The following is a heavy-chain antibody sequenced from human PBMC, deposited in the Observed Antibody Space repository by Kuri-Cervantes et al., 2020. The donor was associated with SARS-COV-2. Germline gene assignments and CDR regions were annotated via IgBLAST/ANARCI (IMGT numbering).Heavy chain of an antibody. CDR2: IYHSGAT. CDR3: ARSRRVWFDP. CDR1: GGSVSSGTKF. Sequence: GSLRLSCAVSGGSVSSGTKFWSWIRQPPGKGLEWIGYIYHSGATNYNPSLESRVTISVDTSKNHFSLKLSSVTAADTAVYYCARSRRVWFDPWGQGTLVTVSS. J-gene: IGHJ5*02. D-gene: IGHD1-14*01. V-gene: IGHV4-61*03.